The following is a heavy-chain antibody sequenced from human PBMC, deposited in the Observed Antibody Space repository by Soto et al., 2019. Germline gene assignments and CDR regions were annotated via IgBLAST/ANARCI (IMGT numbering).Heavy chain of an antibody. V-gene: IGHV4-59*01. CDR3: ARGLNYDFWSGSLADY. Sequence: PSETLSLTCTVSGGSISSYYWSWIRQPPGKGLEWIGYISYSVSTNYNPSLKILVTISVDTSKNQFSLMLSSVTAADTAVYYVARGLNYDFWSGSLADYWGQGTLVTVSS. D-gene: IGHD3-3*01. J-gene: IGHJ4*02. CDR2: ISYSVST. CDR1: GGSISSYY.